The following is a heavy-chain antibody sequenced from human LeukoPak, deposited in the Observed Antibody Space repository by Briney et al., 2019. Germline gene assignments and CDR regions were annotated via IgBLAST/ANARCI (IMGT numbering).Heavy chain of an antibody. CDR2: ISSSSSYI. J-gene: IGHJ6*02. CDR1: GFTFSSYS. CDR3: ASITMVRGVIKGMDV. Sequence: GGSLRLSCAASGFTFSSYSMNWVRQAPGKGLEWVSSISSSSSYIYYADSVKGRFTISRDNAKNSLYLQMNSLRAEDTAVYYCASITMVRGVIKGMDVWGQGTTVTVSS. V-gene: IGHV3-21*01. D-gene: IGHD3-10*01.